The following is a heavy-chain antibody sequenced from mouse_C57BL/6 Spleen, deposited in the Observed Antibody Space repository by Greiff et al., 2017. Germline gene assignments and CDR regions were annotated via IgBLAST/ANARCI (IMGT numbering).Heavy chain of an antibody. J-gene: IGHJ1*03. CDR2: ISSGSSTI. Sequence: EVNVVESGGGLVKPGGSLTLSCAASGFTFSDYGLHWVRQAPEQGLAWVAYISSGSSTIYYADTVKGRFTFSRDNAKHTLFLQMTRLRSEDTAMYYCARRGGYDRNWYFDVWGTGTTVTVSA. CDR3: ARRGGYDRNWYFDV. CDR1: GFTFSDYG. V-gene: IGHV5-17*01. D-gene: IGHD2-2*01.